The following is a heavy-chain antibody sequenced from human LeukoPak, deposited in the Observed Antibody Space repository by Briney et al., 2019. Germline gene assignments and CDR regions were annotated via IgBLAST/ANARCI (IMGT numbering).Heavy chain of an antibody. CDR1: GFTFSSYA. V-gene: IGHV3-23*01. J-gene: IGHJ4*02. CDR2: ISGSGGST. D-gene: IGHD3-22*01. CDR3: VRDRGAYYYETGY. Sequence: GGSLRLSCAASGFTFSSYAMSWVRQAPGKGLEWVLAISGSGGSTYYADSVKGRFTISRDDSKNTLYLQMNSLRAEDTAVYYCVRDRGAYYYETGYWGQGTLVTVSS.